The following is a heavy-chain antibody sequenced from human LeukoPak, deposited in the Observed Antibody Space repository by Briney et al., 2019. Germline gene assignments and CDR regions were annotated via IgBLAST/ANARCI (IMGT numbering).Heavy chain of an antibody. CDR1: GFTFSSYA. D-gene: IGHD1-26*01. J-gene: IGHJ4*02. V-gene: IGHV3-23*01. CDR2: ISGSGDST. Sequence: GGSLRLSCAASGFTFSSYAMRWVRQAPGKGLEWVSAISGSGDSTYYADSVKGRFTISRDNSKNTLYLQMNSLRAEDTAVYHCARDGGSYLQPTDYWGQGTLVTVSS. CDR3: ARDGGSYLQPTDY.